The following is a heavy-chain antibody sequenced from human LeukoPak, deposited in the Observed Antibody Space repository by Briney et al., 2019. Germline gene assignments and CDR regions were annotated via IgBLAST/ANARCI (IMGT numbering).Heavy chain of an antibody. CDR3: ATQLWASFDY. Sequence: PGGSLSLSCAASGFPFSSYSMNWVRQAPGKGLEWVSSISSSSSYIYYADSVKGRFTISRDNAKNSLYLQMNSLRAEDTAVYYCATQLWASFDYWGQGTLVTVSS. CDR1: GFPFSSYS. D-gene: IGHD5-18*01. V-gene: IGHV3-21*01. J-gene: IGHJ4*02. CDR2: ISSSSSYI.